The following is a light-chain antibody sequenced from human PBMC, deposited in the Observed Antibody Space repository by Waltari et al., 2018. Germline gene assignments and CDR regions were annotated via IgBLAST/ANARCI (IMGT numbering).Light chain of an antibody. Sequence: QLVLTQSPSASASLGASVKLTCTLSSGHSSNIIAWLQQRPERGPRSLMKVNSDGSPSKGDDIPVRFSGSSSGAERYLTISSLQSEDEADYYCETGGHGTWVFGGGTKLTVL. CDR2: VNSDGSP. CDR1: SGHSSNI. J-gene: IGLJ3*02. V-gene: IGLV4-69*01. CDR3: ETGGHGTWV.